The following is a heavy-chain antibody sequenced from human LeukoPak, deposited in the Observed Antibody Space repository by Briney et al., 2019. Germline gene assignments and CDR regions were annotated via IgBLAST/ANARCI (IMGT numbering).Heavy chain of an antibody. CDR3: TRDTFGARDS. J-gene: IGHJ4*02. CDR2: IRSKADSHAT. D-gene: IGHD3-10*01. V-gene: IGHV3-73*01. CDR1: GFTFSGSA. Sequence: GGSLRLSCAASGFTFSGSAVHWVRQASGKGLEWVGHIRSKADSHATAYAASVQGRFTISRDNAKNTLYLQMNSLRAEDTAVYYCTRDTFGARDSWGQGTLVTVSS.